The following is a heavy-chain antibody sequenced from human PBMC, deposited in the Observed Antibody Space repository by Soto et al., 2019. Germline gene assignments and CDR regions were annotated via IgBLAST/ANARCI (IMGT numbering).Heavy chain of an antibody. J-gene: IGHJ6*02. D-gene: IGHD2-2*01. CDR3: ARERRKVVPAAMWFYYYGMDV. CDR1: GGSISSGDYY. V-gene: IGHV4-30-4*01. Sequence: SETLSLTCTVSGGSISSGDYYWSWIRQPPGKGLEWIGYIYYSGSTYYNPSLKSRVTISVDTSKNQFSLKLSSVTAADTAVYYCARERRKVVPAAMWFYYYGMDVWGQGITVTVSS. CDR2: IYYSGST.